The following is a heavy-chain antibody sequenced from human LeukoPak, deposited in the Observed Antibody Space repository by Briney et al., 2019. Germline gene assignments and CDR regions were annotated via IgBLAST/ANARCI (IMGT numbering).Heavy chain of an antibody. CDR1: GFTFSTYA. V-gene: IGHV3-23*01. CDR2: LSGSGGST. CDR3: AKFEGLCGSANTCYHFDC. D-gene: IGHD2-2*01. Sequence: GGSLRLSCDASGFTFSTYAMSWVRQAPGEGLEWVSGLSGSGGSTWYADSVKGRFAISRDNSKNTVYLHMNSLRAEDTAVYYCAKFEGLCGSANTCYHFDCWGQGTLVTISS. J-gene: IGHJ4*02.